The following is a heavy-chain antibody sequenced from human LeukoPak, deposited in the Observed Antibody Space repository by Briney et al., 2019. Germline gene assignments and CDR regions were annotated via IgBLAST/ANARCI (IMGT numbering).Heavy chain of an antibody. V-gene: IGHV5-51*01. J-gene: IGHJ5*02. CDR3: ARRVAGGNWFDP. Sequence: GESLKISCKGSGYRFTSHWIGWVRQMPGKGLEWMGIIDSGDSDTRYSPSFQGQVTISVDKSINTAYLQWSSLKASDTAIYYCARRVAGGNWFDPWGQGTLVTVSS. CDR1: GYRFTSHW. CDR2: IDSGDSDT. D-gene: IGHD2-15*01.